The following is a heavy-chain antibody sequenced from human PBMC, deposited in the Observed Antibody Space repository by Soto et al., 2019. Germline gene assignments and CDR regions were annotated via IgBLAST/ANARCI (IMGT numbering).Heavy chain of an antibody. J-gene: IGHJ5*02. D-gene: IGHD3-3*01. CDR3: ARHFSAATIFGVVIMSWFDP. CDR2: IYYTGST. Sequence: SETLSLTCTVSGGSISSSSYYWGWIRQPPGKGLEWIGSIYYTGSTYYNPPLKSRVTISVDTSKSQFSLKLRSVTAADTAVYYCARHFSAATIFGVVIMSWFDPWGQGTLVTVSS. CDR1: GGSISSSSYY. V-gene: IGHV4-39*01.